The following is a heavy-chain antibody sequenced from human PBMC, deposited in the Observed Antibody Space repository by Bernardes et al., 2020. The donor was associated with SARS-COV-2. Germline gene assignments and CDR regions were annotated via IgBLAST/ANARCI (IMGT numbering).Heavy chain of an antibody. V-gene: IGHV3-15*01. Sequence: GGSLRLSCAASGFTFSDTWMSWLRQAPGKGLAWVGRIKSKTAGGTADYAAPVKGRFTISRDDSKDTLYLHMNSLKTEDTAVYYCTTGFGSGGKEYWGQGTLVTVSS. CDR2: IKSKTAGGTA. CDR3: TTGFGSGGKEY. CDR1: GFTFSDTW. D-gene: IGHD3-10*01. J-gene: IGHJ4*02.